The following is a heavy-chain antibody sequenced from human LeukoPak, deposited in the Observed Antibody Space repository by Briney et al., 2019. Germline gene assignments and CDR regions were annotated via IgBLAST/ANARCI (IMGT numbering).Heavy chain of an antibody. D-gene: IGHD3-22*01. V-gene: IGHV3-7*01. CDR2: IDQDGTER. J-gene: IGHJ4*02. CDR1: GLIFTKYW. Sequence: GGSLRLSCAASGLIFTKYWMTWVRQAPGKGLEWVANIDQDGTERYSVDSVKGRFTISRDNAKNSLYLQMNSLRVEDTAVYYRARLYQYVSNNFYRGGFDYWGQGTLVTVSS. CDR3: ARLYQYVSNNFYRGGFDY.